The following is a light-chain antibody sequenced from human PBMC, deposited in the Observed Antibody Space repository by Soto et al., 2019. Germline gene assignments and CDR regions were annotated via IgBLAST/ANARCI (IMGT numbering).Light chain of an antibody. CDR1: SSNVGSYKL. V-gene: IGLV2-14*02. CDR2: EVS. Sequence: QSALTQPASVSGSPGQSITISCTGTSSNVGSYKLVSWYQQHPGKAPKLMIYEVSNRPSGASNRFSGSKSGNTASLTISGLQAEDEADYYCSSYTSSSTLCVFGTGTKVTVL. CDR3: SSYTSSSTLCV. J-gene: IGLJ1*01.